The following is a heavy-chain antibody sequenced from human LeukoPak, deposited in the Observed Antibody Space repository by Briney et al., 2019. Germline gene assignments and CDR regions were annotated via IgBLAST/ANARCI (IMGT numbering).Heavy chain of an antibody. Sequence: PGGSLRLSCAASGFTSSNYWMHWVRQAPGKGLVWVLRINRDGSSTDYLDSVKGRFTISRDNARNTLYLQMNSLRAEDTAVYYCARVPYVFDLWGQGTMVTVSS. CDR1: GFTSSNYW. V-gene: IGHV3-74*01. J-gene: IGHJ3*01. CDR3: ARVPYVFDL. CDR2: INRDGSST.